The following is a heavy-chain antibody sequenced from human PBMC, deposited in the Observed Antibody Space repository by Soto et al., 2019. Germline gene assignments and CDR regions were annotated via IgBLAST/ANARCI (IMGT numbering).Heavy chain of an antibody. V-gene: IGHV1-69*01. CDR2: INTKFGAT. D-gene: IGHD5-12*01. J-gene: IGHJ2*01. CDR3: ARGASSGFEYWYFDL. Sequence: QVQLVQSGAELKKPGSSVTVSCEASGGSFSKKAISWLRQAPGQGLEWMGGINTKFGATNYAPKFQGRITITADESTNTVYMTLSTLTFEDTAVYYCARGASSGFEYWYFDLWGRGTLVSVSS. CDR1: GGSFSKKA.